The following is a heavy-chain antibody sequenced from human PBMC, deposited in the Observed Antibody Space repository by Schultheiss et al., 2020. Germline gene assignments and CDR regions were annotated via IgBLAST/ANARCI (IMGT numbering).Heavy chain of an antibody. CDR1: GGSISSGGYY. CDR2: IYHSGST. CDR3: ARASLIQLWSPGAFDI. V-gene: IGHV4-31*03. D-gene: IGHD5-18*01. Sequence: SETLSLTCTVSGGSISSGGYYWSWIRQHPGKGLEWIGYIYHSGSTYYNPSLKSRVTISVDTSKNQFSLKLSSVTAADTAVYYCARASLIQLWSPGAFDIWGQGTMVTVSS. J-gene: IGHJ3*02.